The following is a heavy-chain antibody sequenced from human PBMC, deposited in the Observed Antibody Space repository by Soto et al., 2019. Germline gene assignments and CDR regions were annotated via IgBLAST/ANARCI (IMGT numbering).Heavy chain of an antibody. V-gene: IGHV1-69*08. Sequence: QVQLVQSGAEVKKPGSSVKVSCTASGGTFSRYSFTWVRQAPGHGLEWMGRIMPVFGIASYAQKFQGRVTITADESTSTAFMELSSLRSEDTAVYYCAREDRDRETGLVPAAIDGMDVWGQGTTVTVSS. CDR1: GGTFSRYS. CDR3: AREDRDRETGLVPAAIDGMDV. J-gene: IGHJ6*02. D-gene: IGHD2-2*01. CDR2: IMPVFGIA.